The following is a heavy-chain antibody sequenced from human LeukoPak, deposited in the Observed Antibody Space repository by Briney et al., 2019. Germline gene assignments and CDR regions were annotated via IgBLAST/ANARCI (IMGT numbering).Heavy chain of an antibody. J-gene: IGHJ3*02. Sequence: SVKVSCKASGGTFISYAISWVRQAPGQGLEWMGGIIPIFGTANNAHTFQGRVTITTDESTSTAYMELSSLRSEDTAVYYCARAGYCGGDCYSGAFDIWGQETMLTVSS. CDR3: ARAGYCGGDCYSGAFDI. D-gene: IGHD2-21*02. CDR1: GGTFISYA. CDR2: IIPIFGTA. V-gene: IGHV1-69*05.